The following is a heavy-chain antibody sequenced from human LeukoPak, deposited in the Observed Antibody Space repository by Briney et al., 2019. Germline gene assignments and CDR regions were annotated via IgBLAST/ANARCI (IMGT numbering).Heavy chain of an antibody. Sequence: SVKVSCKASGGTFSSYASSWVRQAPGQGLEWMGGIIPIFGTANYAQKFQGRVTITADESTSTAYMELSSLRSEDTAVYYCARGLYDFWSGYAFDYWGQGTLVTVSS. CDR3: ARGLYDFWSGYAFDY. CDR1: GGTFSSYA. J-gene: IGHJ4*02. CDR2: IIPIFGTA. D-gene: IGHD3-3*01. V-gene: IGHV1-69*13.